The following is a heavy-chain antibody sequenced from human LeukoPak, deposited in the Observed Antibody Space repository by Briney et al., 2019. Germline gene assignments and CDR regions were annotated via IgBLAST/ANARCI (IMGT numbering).Heavy chain of an antibody. V-gene: IGHV3-30*02. CDR3: AKDRGSSGWYAFDY. J-gene: IGHJ4*02. D-gene: IGHD6-19*01. Sequence: GGSPRLSCAASGFTFSSYGMHWVRQAPGKGLEWVAFIRYDGSNKYYADSVKGRFTISRDNSKNTLYLQMNSLRAEDTAVYYCAKDRGSSGWYAFDYWGQGTLVTVSS. CDR1: GFTFSSYG. CDR2: IRYDGSNK.